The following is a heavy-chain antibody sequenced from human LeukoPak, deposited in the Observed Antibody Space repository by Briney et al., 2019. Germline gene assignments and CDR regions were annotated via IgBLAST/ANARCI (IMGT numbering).Heavy chain of an antibody. J-gene: IGHJ4*02. CDR1: GGTFSSYA. V-gene: IGHV1-69*05. Sequence: SVKVSCKASGGTFSSYAISWVRQAPGQGLERMGGITPIFGTANYAQKFQGRVTITTDESTSTAYMELSSLRSEDTAVYYCAREYSSSSEPFDYWGQGTLVTVSS. CDR3: AREYSSSSEPFDY. CDR2: ITPIFGTA. D-gene: IGHD6-6*01.